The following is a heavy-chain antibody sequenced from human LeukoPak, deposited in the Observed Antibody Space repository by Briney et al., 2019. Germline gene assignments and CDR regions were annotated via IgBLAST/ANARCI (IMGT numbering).Heavy chain of an antibody. D-gene: IGHD6-13*01. CDR2: INHSGST. V-gene: IGHV4-34*01. CDR3: ARIAAAGPGY. J-gene: IGHJ4*02. Sequence: SETLSLTCAVYGGSFSGYYWSWIRQPPGKGLEWIGEINHSGSTNYNPSLKSRVTISVDTSKNQFSLKLSSVTAADTAVYYCARIAAAGPGYWGQGTLVTVSS. CDR1: GGSFSGYY.